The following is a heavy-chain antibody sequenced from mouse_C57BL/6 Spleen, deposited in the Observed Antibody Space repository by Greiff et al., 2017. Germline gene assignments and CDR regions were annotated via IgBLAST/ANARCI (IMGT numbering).Heavy chain of an antibody. CDR1: GYTFTSYG. D-gene: IGHD3-2*02. CDR3: ARGSSGSPFAY. Sequence: VQRVESGAELARPGASVKLSCKASGYTFTSYGISWVKQRTGQGLEWIGEIYPRSGNTYYNEKFKGKATLTADKSSSTAYMELRSLTSEDSAVYFCARGSSGSPFAYWGQGTLVTVSA. CDR2: IYPRSGNT. J-gene: IGHJ3*01. V-gene: IGHV1-81*01.